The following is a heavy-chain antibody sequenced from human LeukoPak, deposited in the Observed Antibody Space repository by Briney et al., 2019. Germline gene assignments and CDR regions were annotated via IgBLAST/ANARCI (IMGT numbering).Heavy chain of an antibody. CDR1: GYSISSGYY. CDR3: ARDVFYYYGSGSWNYFDY. D-gene: IGHD3-10*01. CDR2: IYTSGST. V-gene: IGHV4-4*07. J-gene: IGHJ4*02. Sequence: SETLSLTCTVSGYSISSGYYWGWIRQPAGKGLEWIGRIYTSGSTNYNPSLKSRVTMAVDTSKNQFSLKLSSVTAADTAVYYCARDVFYYYGSGSWNYFDYWGQGTLVTVSS.